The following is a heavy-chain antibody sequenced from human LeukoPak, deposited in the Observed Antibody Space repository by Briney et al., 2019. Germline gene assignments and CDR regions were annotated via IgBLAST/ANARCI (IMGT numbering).Heavy chain of an antibody. J-gene: IGHJ5*02. V-gene: IGHV6-1*01. CDR1: GDSVSSNSVT. CDR3: ARRLTQYDCFDP. D-gene: IGHD2-2*01. Sequence: SQTLSLTCAISGDSVSSNSVTWNWIRQSPSRGLEWLGRTYYRSTRYNDYAVSVRGRITVNPATSKTQFSLHRNSVTANDTAVYYCARRLTQYDCFDPWGQGILVTVSP. CDR2: TYYRSTRYN.